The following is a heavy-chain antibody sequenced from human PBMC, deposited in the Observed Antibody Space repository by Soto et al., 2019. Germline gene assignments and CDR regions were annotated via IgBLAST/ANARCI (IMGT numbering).Heavy chain of an antibody. CDR1: GFTFSSYA. CDR3: AKTANGWFSAFDI. Sequence: EVQLLESGGGLVQPGGSLRLSCAASGFTFSSYAMSWVRQAPGKGLEWASAISGSGGTTYYADSVKGRFTFSRDNSKNTLYLQMNSLRAEDPAVYYCAKTANGWFSAFDIWGQGTMVTVSS. J-gene: IGHJ3*02. V-gene: IGHV3-23*01. D-gene: IGHD6-19*01. CDR2: ISGSGGTT.